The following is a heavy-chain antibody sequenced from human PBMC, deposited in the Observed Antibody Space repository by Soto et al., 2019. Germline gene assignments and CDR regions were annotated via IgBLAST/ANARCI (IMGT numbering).Heavy chain of an antibody. CDR1: GGSFSGYY. D-gene: IGHD2-2*02. CDR2: INHSGST. CDR3: ARVYQQVGVPAAIRLYTYFDY. Sequence: SETLSLTCAVYGGSFSGYYWSWIRQPPGKGLEWIGEINHSGSTNYNPSLKSRVTISVDTSKNQFSLKLSSVTAADTAVYYCARVYQQVGVPAAIRLYTYFDYWSQGTLVTVSS. V-gene: IGHV4-34*01. J-gene: IGHJ4*02.